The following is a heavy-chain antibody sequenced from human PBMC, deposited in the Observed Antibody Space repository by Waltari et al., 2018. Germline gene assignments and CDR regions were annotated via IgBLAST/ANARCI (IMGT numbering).Heavy chain of an antibody. CDR2: IYSGGST. Sequence: EVQLVESGGGLVQPGGSLRLSCAASGFTVSSNYMRWVRQAPGKGLEWVSVIYSGGSTYYADSVKGRFTISRDNSKNTLYLQMNSLRAEDTAVYYCARDRRGYIAAAGTSTDYWGQGTLVTVSS. D-gene: IGHD6-13*01. V-gene: IGHV3-66*02. CDR1: GFTVSSNY. J-gene: IGHJ4*02. CDR3: ARDRRGYIAAAGTSTDY.